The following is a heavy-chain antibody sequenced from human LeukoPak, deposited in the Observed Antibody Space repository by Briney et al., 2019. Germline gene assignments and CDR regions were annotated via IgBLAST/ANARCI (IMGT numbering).Heavy chain of an antibody. D-gene: IGHD4-11*01. J-gene: IGHJ4*02. Sequence: GGSLRLSCAASGFTFSSYWMIWVRQAPGKGLEGGANIKQDGSEKYYVDSVKGRFTISRDNAKNSLYLQMNSLRAEDTAVYYCARDGSNYHYWGQGTLVTVSS. CDR1: GFTFSSYW. V-gene: IGHV3-7*01. CDR2: IKQDGSEK. CDR3: ARDGSNYHY.